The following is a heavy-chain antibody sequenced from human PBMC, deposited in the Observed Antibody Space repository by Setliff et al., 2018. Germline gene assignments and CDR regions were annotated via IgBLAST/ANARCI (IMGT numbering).Heavy chain of an antibody. CDR2: IYYSGST. V-gene: IGHV4-59*01. CDR1: GGSISSYY. Sequence: SETLSLTCTGSGGSISSYYWSWIRQPPGKGLEWIGYIYYSGSTNYNPSLKSRVTISVDTSKNQFSLKLSSVTAADTAVYYCARASYYYDSSGYYGAGAFDIWAQGTMVTVSS. J-gene: IGHJ3*02. CDR3: ARASYYYDSSGYYGAGAFDI. D-gene: IGHD3-22*01.